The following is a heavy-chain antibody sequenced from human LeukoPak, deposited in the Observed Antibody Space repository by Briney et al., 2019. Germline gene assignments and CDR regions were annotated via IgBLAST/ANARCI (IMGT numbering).Heavy chain of an antibody. CDR3: AREGINYNYYYMDV. Sequence: PGGSLRLSCAASGFTVSSNYMTWVRQAPGKGLEWVSLIYSGGSTYYADSVKGRFTISRDNSKNTLYLQMNSLRAEDTAVYYCAREGINYNYYYMDVWGKGTTVTVSS. D-gene: IGHD5-24*01. V-gene: IGHV3-53*01. CDR1: GFTVSSNY. J-gene: IGHJ6*03. CDR2: IYSGGST.